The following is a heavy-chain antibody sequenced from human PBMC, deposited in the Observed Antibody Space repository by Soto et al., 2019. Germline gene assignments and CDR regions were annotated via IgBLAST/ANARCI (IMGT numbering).Heavy chain of an antibody. CDR3: AKDLFPFYDILTGYSVDY. D-gene: IGHD3-9*01. J-gene: IGHJ4*02. Sequence: GGSLRLSCAASGFTFDYYAMHWVRQSPGKGLEWVSGISWNSGSIGYADSVKGRFTISRDNAKNSLYLQMNSLRAEDTALYYCAKDLFPFYDILTGYSVDYWGQGTLVTVSS. V-gene: IGHV3-9*01. CDR2: ISWNSGSI. CDR1: GFTFDYYA.